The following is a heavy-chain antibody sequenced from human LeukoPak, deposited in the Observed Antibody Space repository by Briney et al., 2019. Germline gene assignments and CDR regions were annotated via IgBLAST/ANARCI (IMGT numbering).Heavy chain of an antibody. Sequence: SSETLSLTCTVSGGSISSYYWSWIRQPAGKGLEWIGRIYTSGSTNCNPSLKSRVTMSVDTSKNQFSLKLSSVTAADTAVYYCARSPLLWFGELLYYFDYWGQGTLVTVSS. CDR3: ARSPLLWFGELLYYFDY. CDR1: GGSISSYY. J-gene: IGHJ4*02. CDR2: IYTSGST. D-gene: IGHD3-10*01. V-gene: IGHV4-4*07.